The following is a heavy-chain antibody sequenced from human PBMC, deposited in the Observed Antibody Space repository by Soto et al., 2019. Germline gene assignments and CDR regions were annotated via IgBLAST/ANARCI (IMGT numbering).Heavy chain of an antibody. J-gene: IGHJ3*02. CDR1: GYTFTSYD. CDR3: ARSDAIALAYDI. D-gene: IGHD2-8*01. CDR2: MNPKNDNT. V-gene: IGHV1-8*01. Sequence: SVKVSCKASGYTFTSYDIIWVRRAPGQGLEWMGWMNPKNDNTASGQRFQGRVTLTRNTSITTAYMGLTSLTSEDTAVYFCARSDAIALAYDIWGQGTMVTVSS.